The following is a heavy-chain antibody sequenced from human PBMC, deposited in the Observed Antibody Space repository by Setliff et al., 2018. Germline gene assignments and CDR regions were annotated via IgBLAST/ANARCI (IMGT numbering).Heavy chain of an antibody. CDR3: VRGGRTLTTLPPSPPFAY. J-gene: IGHJ4*02. Sequence: ASVKVSCKASGYTFTGYYMHWVRQAPGQGLEWMGWINPNSGGTNYAQKFQGRVTMTRDTSTSTAYMELSSLRSEDRAIYHCVRGGRTLTTLPPSPPFAYWGQGTLVTVSS. D-gene: IGHD4-17*01. V-gene: IGHV1-2*02. CDR1: GYTFTGYY. CDR2: INPNSGGT.